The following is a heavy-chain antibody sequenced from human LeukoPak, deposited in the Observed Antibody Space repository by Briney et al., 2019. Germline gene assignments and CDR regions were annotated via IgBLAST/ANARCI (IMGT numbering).Heavy chain of an antibody. J-gene: IGHJ4*02. V-gene: IGHV3-66*01. D-gene: IGHD6-19*01. CDR2: IYSGGST. CDR3: ARENGQQWPGQTHYFDY. Sequence: GGSLRLSCAASGFTVSSNYMSWVRQAPGKGLEWVSVIYSGGSTYYADSVKGRFTISRDNSKNTLYLQMNSLRAEDTAVYYCARENGQQWPGQTHYFDYWGQGTLVTVSS. CDR1: GFTVSSNY.